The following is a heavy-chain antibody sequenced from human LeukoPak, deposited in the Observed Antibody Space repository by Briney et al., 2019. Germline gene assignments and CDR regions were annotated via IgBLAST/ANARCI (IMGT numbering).Heavy chain of an antibody. J-gene: IGHJ4*02. V-gene: IGHV4-39*02. CDR3: ARRDNSFDS. D-gene: IGHD5-24*01. CDR2: IHHSGVT. CDR1: GGSISHYY. Sequence: SETLSLTCTVSGGSISHYYWSWIRQPPGNGLEWIGSIHHSGVTYSNPSLRSRLTLSVDMSKNHFSLNLSSVTAADTAVYYCARRDNSFDSWGPGTLVTVSS.